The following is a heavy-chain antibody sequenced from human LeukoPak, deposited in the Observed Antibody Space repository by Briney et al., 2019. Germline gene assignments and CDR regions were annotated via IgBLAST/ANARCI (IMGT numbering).Heavy chain of an antibody. Sequence: GGSLRLSCAASGFTFNSHAMSWVRQAPGKGLEWVSAISGGGSTYYADFVKGRFTISRDNSKNTLPLQMNSLRVEDTAVYYCARDQGYDYVWGSNRYGYWGQGTLVTVSS. CDR2: ISGGGST. D-gene: IGHD3-16*02. CDR3: ARDQGYDYVWGSNRYGY. V-gene: IGHV3-23*01. CDR1: GFTFNSHA. J-gene: IGHJ4*02.